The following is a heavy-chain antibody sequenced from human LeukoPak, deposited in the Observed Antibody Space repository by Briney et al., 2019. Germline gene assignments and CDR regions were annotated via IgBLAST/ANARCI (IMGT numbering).Heavy chain of an antibody. V-gene: IGHV3-30*04. D-gene: IGHD1-26*01. CDR1: GFTFSSYA. CDR3: ARDLDAWYSGSYYYYYGMDV. J-gene: IGHJ6*02. Sequence: GRSLRLSCAAPGFTFSSYAMHWVRQAPGKGLEWVAVISYDGSNKYYADSVKGRFTISRDNSKNTPYLQMNSLRAEDTAVYYCARDLDAWYSGSYYYYYGMDVWGQGTTVTVSS. CDR2: ISYDGSNK.